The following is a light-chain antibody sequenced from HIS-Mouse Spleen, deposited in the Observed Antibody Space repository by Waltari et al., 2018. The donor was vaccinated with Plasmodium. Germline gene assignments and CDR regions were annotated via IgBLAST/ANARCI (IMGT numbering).Light chain of an antibody. V-gene: IGKV1-8*01. CDR1: QGISSY. CDR3: QQYYSYPFT. Sequence: AIRMTQSPSSFSASTGDRVTITCRASQGISSYLAWYQQKPVKAPKLLIYAAATLQSGVPSRFSGSGSGTDFTLTISCLQSEDFETYYCQQYYSYPFTFGPGTKVDIK. J-gene: IGKJ3*01. CDR2: AAA.